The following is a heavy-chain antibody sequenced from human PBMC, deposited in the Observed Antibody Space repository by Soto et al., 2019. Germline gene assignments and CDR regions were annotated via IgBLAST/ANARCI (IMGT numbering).Heavy chain of an antibody. CDR3: ARIVTGKQWLVQTGPYYYYGMDV. V-gene: IGHV1-18*01. Sequence: QVQLVQSGAEVKKPGASVKVSCKASGYTFTSYGISWVRQAPGQGLEWMGWISAYNGNTNYAQKLQGRVTMTTDTSTSTAYMELRSLRSDDTAVYYCARIVTGKQWLVQTGPYYYYGMDVWGQGTTVTVSS. J-gene: IGHJ6*02. CDR2: ISAYNGNT. D-gene: IGHD6-19*01. CDR1: GYTFTSYG.